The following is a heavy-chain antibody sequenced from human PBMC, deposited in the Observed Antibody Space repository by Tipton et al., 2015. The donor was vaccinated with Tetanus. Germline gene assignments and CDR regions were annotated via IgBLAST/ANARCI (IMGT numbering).Heavy chain of an antibody. CDR2: IYESGDT. Sequence: TPSLTCTVSGASIRGGTFYWGWIRQPPGKGLEWIGSIYESGDTYYIPSLKSRVTISVDTSKNQFSLNLNSMAAADTGVYYCARHQSGYFTPFDYWGQGNLVTVSS. D-gene: IGHD3-3*01. V-gene: IGHV4-39*01. CDR1: GASIRGGTFY. J-gene: IGHJ4*02. CDR3: ARHQSGYFTPFDY.